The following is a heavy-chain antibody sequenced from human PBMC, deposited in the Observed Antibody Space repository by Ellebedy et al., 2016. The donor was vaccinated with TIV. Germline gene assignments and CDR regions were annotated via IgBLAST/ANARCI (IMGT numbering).Heavy chain of an antibody. Sequence: SVKVSCXASGGTFSSYAISWVRQAPGQGLEWMGGIIPIFGTANYAQKFQGRVTMTTDTSTSTAYMELRSLRSDDTAVYYCARRGGYCTSTSCYYYGLDVWGQGTTVTVSS. CDR3: ARRGGYCTSTSCYYYGLDV. D-gene: IGHD2-2*01. CDR1: GGTFSSYA. V-gene: IGHV1-69*05. CDR2: IIPIFGTA. J-gene: IGHJ6*02.